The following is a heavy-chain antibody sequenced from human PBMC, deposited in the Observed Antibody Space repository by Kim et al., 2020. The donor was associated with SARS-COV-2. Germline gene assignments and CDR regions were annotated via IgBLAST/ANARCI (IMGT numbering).Heavy chain of an antibody. CDR3: ARDREAAGL. V-gene: IGHV3-7*01. CDR2: GSET. D-gene: IGHD2-15*01. J-gene: IGHJ4*02. Sequence: GSETNHVDSVKGRFTISRDNAKNSLYLQMSSLKTEDTAIYYCARDREAAGLWGQGTLVTVSS.